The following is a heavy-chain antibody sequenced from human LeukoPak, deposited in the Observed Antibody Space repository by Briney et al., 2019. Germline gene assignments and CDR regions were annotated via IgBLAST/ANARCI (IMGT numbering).Heavy chain of an antibody. CDR1: GFTYSSYG. Sequence: GSLRLSCAASGFTYSSYGMHWVRQPPGKGLEWIGEINHSGSTNYNPSLKSRVTISVDTSKNQFSLKLSSVTAADTAVYYCHASYDSSGYYPIDYWGQGTLVTVSS. CDR3: HASYDSSGYYPIDY. J-gene: IGHJ4*02. CDR2: INHSGST. V-gene: IGHV4-34*08. D-gene: IGHD3-22*01.